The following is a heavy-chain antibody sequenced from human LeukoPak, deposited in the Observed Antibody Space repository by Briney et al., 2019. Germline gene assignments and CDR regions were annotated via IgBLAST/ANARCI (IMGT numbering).Heavy chain of an antibody. V-gene: IGHV4-34*01. CDR3: ARAVYSDYGPPEY. CDR2: INHSGST. J-gene: IGHJ4*02. D-gene: IGHD4-11*01. Sequence: SETLSLTCAVYGGSFSGYYWSWIRQPPGKGLEWIGEINHSGSTNYNPSLKSRVTISVDTSKNQFSLKLSSVTAADTAVYYCARAVYSDYGPPEYWGQGTLVTVSS. CDR1: GGSFSGYY.